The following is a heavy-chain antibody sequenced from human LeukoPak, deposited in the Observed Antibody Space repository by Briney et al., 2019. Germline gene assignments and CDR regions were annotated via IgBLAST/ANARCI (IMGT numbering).Heavy chain of an antibody. CDR1: GGTFSSYA. J-gene: IGHJ4*02. D-gene: IGHD3-16*02. CDR2: IIPIFGTA. V-gene: IGHV1-69*06. CDR3: ARGYSVRGYFYY. Sequence: ASVKVSCKASGGTFSSYAISWVRQAPGQGLEWMGGIIPIFGTANYAQKFQGRVTITADKSTSTAYMELSSLRSEDTAVYYCARGYSVRGYFYYWGQGTLVTVSS.